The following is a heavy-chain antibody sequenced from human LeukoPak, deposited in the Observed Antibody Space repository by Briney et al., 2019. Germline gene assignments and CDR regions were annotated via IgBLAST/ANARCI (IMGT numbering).Heavy chain of an antibody. Sequence: GGSLRLSCAASGFTFSSYGMSWVRQAPGKGLEWVSAISGSGGSTYYGDSVKGRFTISRDNSKNTLYLQVNGLRPEDTAVYYCARDPLDISRWTNAFDIWGQGTMVSVSS. J-gene: IGHJ3*02. CDR2: ISGSGGST. CDR3: ARDPLDISRWTNAFDI. D-gene: IGHD2-2*03. V-gene: IGHV3-23*01. CDR1: GFTFSSYG.